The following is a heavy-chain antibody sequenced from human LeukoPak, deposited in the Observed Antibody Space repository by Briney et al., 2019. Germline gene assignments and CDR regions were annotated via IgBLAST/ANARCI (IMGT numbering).Heavy chain of an antibody. CDR1: GFTFSDYY. J-gene: IGHJ3*02. CDR3: ARADYYGSANAFDI. V-gene: IGHV3-11*04. CDR2: ISSSGSTI. D-gene: IGHD3-10*01. Sequence: GGSLRLSCAASGFTFSDYYMSWIRQAPGKGLEWVSYISSSGSTIYYADSVKGRFTISRDNAKNSLYLQMNSLRAEDTAVYYCARADYYGSANAFDIWGQGTMVTVSS.